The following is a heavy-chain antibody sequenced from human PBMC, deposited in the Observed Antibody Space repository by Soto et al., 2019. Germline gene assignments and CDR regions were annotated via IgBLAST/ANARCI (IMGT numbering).Heavy chain of an antibody. V-gene: IGHV4-59*08. D-gene: IGHD2-2*01. J-gene: IGHJ6*03. Sequence: PAETLSLTCTVSGGSISSYYWSWIRQPPGKGLEWIGYIYYSGSTNYNPSLKSRVTISVDTSKNQFSLKLSSVTAADMAVYYCARQAGGYCSSTICYASYSYMDALGKENTVTXSS. CDR1: GGSISSYY. CDR2: IYYSGST. CDR3: ARQAGGYCSSTICYASYSYMDA.